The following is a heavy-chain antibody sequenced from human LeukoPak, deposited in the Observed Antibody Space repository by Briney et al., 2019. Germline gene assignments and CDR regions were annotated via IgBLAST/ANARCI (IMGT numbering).Heavy chain of an antibody. CDR2: VSYHGSNK. D-gene: IGHD2-2*01. CDR3: ARGVTRYCSSTSCYYFDY. CDR1: GFTFSNYT. V-gene: IGHV3-30-3*01. Sequence: GGSLRLSCAASGFTFSNYTMHWVRQSPGKGLEWVAVVSYHGSNKYYADSVKGRFTIPRDNSKNTLYLQMDSLSTEDTAVYYCARGVTRYCSSTSCYYFDYWGQGTLVTVSS. J-gene: IGHJ4*02.